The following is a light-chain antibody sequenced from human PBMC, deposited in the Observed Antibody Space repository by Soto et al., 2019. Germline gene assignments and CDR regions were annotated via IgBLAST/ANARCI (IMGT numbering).Light chain of an antibody. CDR2: GAS. J-gene: IGKJ5*01. V-gene: IGKV3-15*01. Sequence: EIVMTQSPATLSVSPGERATLSCRASQSVGSNLAWYQQKHGQAPRLLIYGASTRATGIPARFSGSGSGTEFTLTISSLQSEDFAVYYCQHHYNWPITFGKGTRLEIK. CDR3: QHHYNWPIT. CDR1: QSVGSN.